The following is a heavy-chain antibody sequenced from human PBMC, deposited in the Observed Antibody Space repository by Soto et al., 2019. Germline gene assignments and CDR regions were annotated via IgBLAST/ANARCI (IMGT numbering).Heavy chain of an antibody. CDR3: ARGSGSSSSWLGYYYYGMDV. CDR1: DRSFIGYY. V-gene: IGHV4-34*01. Sequence: SGTLRITFAVDDRSFIGYYWSWISQPPGKGLEWIGEINHSGSTNYNPSLKSRVTTSVDTSKNQFSLKLSSVTAADTAVYYCARGSGSSSSWLGYYYYGMDVWGQGTRVTVSS. D-gene: IGHD6-13*01. J-gene: IGHJ6*02. CDR2: INHSGST.